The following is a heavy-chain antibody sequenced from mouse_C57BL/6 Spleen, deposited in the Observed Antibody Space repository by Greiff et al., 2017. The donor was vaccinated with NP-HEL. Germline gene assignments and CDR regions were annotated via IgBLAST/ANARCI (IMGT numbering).Heavy chain of an antibody. J-gene: IGHJ4*01. CDR1: GYTFTSYG. CDR2: IYPRSGNT. V-gene: IGHV1-81*01. CDR3: ARGQLPGYDYGSYAMDY. Sequence: VQLQQSGAELARPGASVKLSCKASGYTFTSYGISWVKQRPGQGLEWIGEIYPRSGNTYYNEKFKGKATLTADKSSSTAYMELRSLTSEDSAVYFCARGQLPGYDYGSYAMDYWGQGTSVTVSS. D-gene: IGHD2-4*01.